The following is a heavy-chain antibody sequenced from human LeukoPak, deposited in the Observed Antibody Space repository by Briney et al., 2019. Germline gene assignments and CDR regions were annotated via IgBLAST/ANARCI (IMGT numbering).Heavy chain of an antibody. D-gene: IGHD2-15*01. V-gene: IGHV4-39*07. Sequence: PSETLSLTCTVSGGSISSSSDYWGWIRQRPGKGLEWIGALYDSGSTYYNPSLKSRVTISVDTSKNQFSLKLSSVTAADTAVYYCARGPSFVGRPRYCSGGRCYTTGYFDYWGQGTLVTVSS. CDR1: GGSISSSSDY. J-gene: IGHJ4*02. CDR2: LYDSGST. CDR3: ARGPSFVGRPRYCSGGRCYTTGYFDY.